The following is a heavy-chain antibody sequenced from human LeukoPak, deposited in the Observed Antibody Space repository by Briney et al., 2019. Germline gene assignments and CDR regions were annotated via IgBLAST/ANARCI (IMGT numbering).Heavy chain of an antibody. V-gene: IGHV1-8*02. J-gene: IGHJ3*02. CDR1: GGTFSSYA. CDR3: ARGTDYHDAFDI. CDR2: MNPNSGNT. Sequence: EASVKVSCKASGGTFSSYAISWVRQAPGQGLEWMGWMNPNSGNTGYAQKFQGRVTMTRNTSISTAYMELSSLRSEDTAVYYCARGTDYHDAFDIWGQGTMVTVSS. D-gene: IGHD4-11*01.